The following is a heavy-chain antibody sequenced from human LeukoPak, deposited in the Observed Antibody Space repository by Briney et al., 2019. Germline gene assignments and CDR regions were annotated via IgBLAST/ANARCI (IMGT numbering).Heavy chain of an antibody. V-gene: IGHV5-51*01. CDR3: ARAPTRYYYGMDV. CDR2: IYPGDSDT. Sequence: GESLKISCKGSEYSFTSYWIGWVRQMPGKGLEWMGIIYPGDSDTRYSPSFQGQVTISADKSISTAYLQWSSLKASDTAMYYCARAPTRYYYGMDVWGQGTTVTVSS. CDR1: EYSFTSYW. J-gene: IGHJ6*02.